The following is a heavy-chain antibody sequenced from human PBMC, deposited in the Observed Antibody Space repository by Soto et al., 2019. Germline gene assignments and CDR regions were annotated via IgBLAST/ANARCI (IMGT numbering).Heavy chain of an antibody. CDR1: GFTFSSYA. D-gene: IGHD2-2*01. Sequence: EPQLLESGGGLGHPGGSLRLSCAASGFTFSSYAMSWVRQAPGKGLEWVAAISGSGVSTNYADSVRGRSTISRDNSKKTVDLQMNSLRAEDTAVYYCAKFYCISIMCQVPAAKSTGGFEIWGQGTLVTVS. CDR3: AKFYCISIMCQVPAAKSTGGFEI. V-gene: IGHV3-23*01. CDR2: ISGSGVST. J-gene: IGHJ3*02.